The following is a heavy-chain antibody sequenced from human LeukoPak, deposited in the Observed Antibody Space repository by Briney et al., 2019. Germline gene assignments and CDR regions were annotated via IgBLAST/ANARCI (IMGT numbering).Heavy chain of an antibody. Sequence: GGSMRLSCAASGFTFSTYNMNWVRQAPGKGLEWVSSISSSSSYIYYADSVKGRFTISRDNAKNSLYLQMNSLRAEDTAVYYCARDPYSGGYGDYYYYYMDLWGQGTTVTISS. CDR3: ARDPYSGGYGDYYYYYMDL. CDR1: GFTFSTYN. J-gene: IGHJ6*03. CDR2: ISSSSSYI. D-gene: IGHD1-26*01. V-gene: IGHV3-21*01.